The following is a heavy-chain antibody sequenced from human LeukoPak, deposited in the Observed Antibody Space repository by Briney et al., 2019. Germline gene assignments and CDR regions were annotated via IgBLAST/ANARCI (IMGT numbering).Heavy chain of an antibody. CDR1: GFTFSSYS. V-gene: IGHV3-21*01. J-gene: IGHJ4*02. CDR3: ARSSSGLPVN. D-gene: IGHD3-10*01. CDR2: ISSSSSYI. Sequence: PGGSLPLSCAASGFTFSSYSMIWVRQAPGTRLEWVSSISSSSSYIYYADSVKGRFTISRDNAKNSLYLQMNSLRAEDTAVYYCARSSSGLPVNWGQGTLVTVSS.